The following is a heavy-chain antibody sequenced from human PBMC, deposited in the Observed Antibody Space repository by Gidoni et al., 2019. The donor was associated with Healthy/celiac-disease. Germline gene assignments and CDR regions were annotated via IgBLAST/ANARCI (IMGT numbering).Heavy chain of an antibody. D-gene: IGHD2-2*01. CDR3: ARQHCSSTSCPDYFDY. V-gene: IGHV4-30-4*01. J-gene: IGHJ4*02. CDR2: IYYSGST. CDR1: GGSISSGDYY. Sequence: QVQLQESGPGLVKLSQTLSLTCTVSGGSISSGDYYWSWIRQPPGKGLEWIGYIYYSGSTYYNPYRKSRVTISVDTSKNQCSLKLSSVTAADTAVYYCARQHCSSTSCPDYFDYWGQGTLVTVSS.